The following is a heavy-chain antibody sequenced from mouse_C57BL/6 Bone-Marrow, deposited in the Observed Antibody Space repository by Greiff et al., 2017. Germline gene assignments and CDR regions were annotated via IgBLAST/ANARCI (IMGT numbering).Heavy chain of an antibody. CDR3: ARPAYYYDRED. J-gene: IGHJ2*01. CDR1: GYAFSSYW. Sequence: QVQLQQSGAELVKPGASVKISCKASGYAFSSYWMNWVKQRPGKGLGWIGQIYPGDGDTNYNGKFKGKATLTADKSSSTAYMQLSSLTAEDSAVYFCARPAYYYDREDWGQGTTLTVSS. V-gene: IGHV1-80*01. D-gene: IGHD2-4*01. CDR2: IYPGDGDT.